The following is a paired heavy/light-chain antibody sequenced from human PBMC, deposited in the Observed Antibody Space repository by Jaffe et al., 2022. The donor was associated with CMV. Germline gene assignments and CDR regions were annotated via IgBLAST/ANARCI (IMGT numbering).Light chain of an antibody. CDR3: FLYGGRDTLL. CDR1: SSDVYGYNY. J-gene: IGLJ2*01. V-gene: IGLV2-11*01. Sequence: QSALTQPRSVSGSPGQSVTISCTGTSSDVYGYNYVSWYQQHPGKAPKFLIYAVSKRPSGVPDRFSGSKSGNTASLTISGLQAEDEADYYCFLYGGRDTLLFGGGTKLTVL. CDR2: AVS.
Heavy chain of an antibody. Sequence: QVQLQESGPGLVKPSETLSLTCTVSGGSLSSGSYYWSWVRQPPGKGLEWIAYIYYSGTTNYNPSLQSRTTISVDTSKNQFSLRLSSVTAADTAVYYCARLSYYDSGLYSIAYSFDFWGQGTLVTVSS. CDR3: ARLSYYDSGLYSIAYSFDF. CDR1: GGSLSSGSYY. D-gene: IGHD3-22*01. CDR2: IYYSGTT. J-gene: IGHJ4*02. V-gene: IGHV4-61*01.